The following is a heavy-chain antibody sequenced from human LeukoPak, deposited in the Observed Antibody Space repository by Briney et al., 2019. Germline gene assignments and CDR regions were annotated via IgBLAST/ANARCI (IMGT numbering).Heavy chain of an antibody. CDR2: IRSDGSYK. CDR3: AKDLPFSGIFDS. V-gene: IGHV3-30*02. Sequence: GGSLRLSCAASGFTFSSYGMEWVRQAPGKGLEWVGFIRSDGSYKYYADSVQGRFTISRDNSKNTLYLQMNSLRTEDTAVYFCAKDLPFSGIFDSWGQGTLVTVSS. J-gene: IGHJ4*02. CDR1: GFTFSSYG. D-gene: IGHD3-10*01.